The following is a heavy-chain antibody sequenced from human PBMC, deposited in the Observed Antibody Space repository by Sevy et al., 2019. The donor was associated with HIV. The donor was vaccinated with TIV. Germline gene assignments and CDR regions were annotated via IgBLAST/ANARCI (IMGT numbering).Heavy chain of an antibody. J-gene: IGHJ3*02. Sequence: SETLSLTCAVYGGSFSGYYWSWIRQPPGKGLEWIGEIYNSGGTNYNPSLKSRVTISVDTSKNQFSLKLNSVTAADTAVYYCARHCTGSSCSHAFDIWGQGTMVTVSS. D-gene: IGHD2-15*01. CDR2: IYNSGGT. CDR1: GGSFSGYY. V-gene: IGHV4-34*01. CDR3: ARHCTGSSCSHAFDI.